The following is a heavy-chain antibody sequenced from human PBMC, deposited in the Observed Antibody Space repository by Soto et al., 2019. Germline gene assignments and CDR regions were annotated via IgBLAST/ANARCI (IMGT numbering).Heavy chain of an antibody. CDR3: ASPRFEYSSSPGAFDI. V-gene: IGHV4-59*08. J-gene: IGHJ3*02. CDR2: IYYSGST. Sequence: SETLSLTCTVSGGCISSYYWSWIRQPPGKGLEWIGYIYYSGSTNYNPSLKSRVTISVDTSKNQFSLKLSSVTAADTAVYYCASPRFEYSSSPGAFDIWGQGTMVTVSS. D-gene: IGHD6-6*01. CDR1: GGCISSYY.